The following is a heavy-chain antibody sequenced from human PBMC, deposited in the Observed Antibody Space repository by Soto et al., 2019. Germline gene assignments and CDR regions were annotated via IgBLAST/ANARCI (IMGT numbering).Heavy chain of an antibody. CDR2: ISYDGGNK. J-gene: IGHJ4*02. V-gene: IGHV3-30-3*01. CDR1: GFTFSSYA. Sequence: QVQLVESGGGVVQPGRSLRLSCAASGFTFSSYAMHWVRQAPGKGLEWVAVISYDGGNKYYADSVKGRFTISRDNSKNTLYLQRNSLRAEDTAVYYCASQYDYGDYVDDYWGQGTLVTVSS. CDR3: ASQYDYGDYVDDY. D-gene: IGHD4-17*01.